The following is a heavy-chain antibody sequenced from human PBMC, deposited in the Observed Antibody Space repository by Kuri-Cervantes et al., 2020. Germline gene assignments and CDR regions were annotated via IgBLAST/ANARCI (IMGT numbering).Heavy chain of an antibody. CDR1: GFTVSSNY. Sequence: ETLSLTCAASGFTVSSNYMSWVRQAPGKGLEWVSVIYSCGSTYYADSVKGRFTISRDNSKNTLYLQMNSLRAEDTAVYYCANNYGDYGGIDYWGQGTLVTVSS. V-gene: IGHV3-66*03. CDR3: ANNYGDYGGIDY. CDR2: IYSCGST. J-gene: IGHJ4*02. D-gene: IGHD4-17*01.